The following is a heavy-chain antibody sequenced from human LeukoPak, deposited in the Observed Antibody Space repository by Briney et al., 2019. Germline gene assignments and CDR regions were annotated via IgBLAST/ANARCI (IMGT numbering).Heavy chain of an antibody. CDR2: ISGSGGST. J-gene: IGHJ6*03. CDR3: AKLGGHPLHNYYVGV. V-gene: IGHV3-23*01. CDR1: GFTFSSYA. Sequence: GGSLRLSCAASGFTFSSYAMSWVRQAPGKGLEWVSAISGSGGSTYYADSVKGRFTISRDNSKNTLYLQMNSLRAEDTAVYYCAKLGGHPLHNYYVGVWGEGTTVAVSS. D-gene: IGHD3-16*01.